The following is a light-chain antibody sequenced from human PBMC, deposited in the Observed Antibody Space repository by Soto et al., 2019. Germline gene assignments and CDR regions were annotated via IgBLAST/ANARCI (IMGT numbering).Light chain of an antibody. J-gene: IGLJ2*01. CDR3: CSYAHISTFVV. CDR1: SSDVGSYNL. CDR2: EGS. V-gene: IGLV2-23*03. Sequence: QSALTQPASVSGSPGQSITISCTGTSSDVGSYNLVSWYQQHPGKAPKLMIYEGSKRPSGVSNRFSGSKSGNTASLTISGLQAEDEAEYYCCSYAHISTFVVFGGGTKLTVL.